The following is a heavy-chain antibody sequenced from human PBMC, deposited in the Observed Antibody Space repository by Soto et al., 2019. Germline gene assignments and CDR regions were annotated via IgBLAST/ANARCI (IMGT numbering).Heavy chain of an antibody. V-gene: IGHV3-11*01. CDR1: GFTFSDYC. J-gene: IGHJ4*02. CDR3: ASQKLDVPAYFDS. D-gene: IGHD1-1*01. Sequence: PGGSLRLSCAASGFTFSDYCMSWIRQAPGKGLEWVSYISSSGSTIYYADPVKGRFTISRDNAKNSLYLQMNSLRAEDTAVYYCASQKLDVPAYFDSWGQGTLVTVSS. CDR2: ISSSGSTI.